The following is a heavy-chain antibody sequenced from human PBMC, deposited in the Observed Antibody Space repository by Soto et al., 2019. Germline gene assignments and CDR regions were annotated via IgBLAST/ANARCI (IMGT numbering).Heavy chain of an antibody. Sequence: QVQLVQSGAEVKKPGSSVKVSCKASGGTFSSYAISWVRQAPGQGLEWMGGIIPIFGTANYAQKFQGRVTITADESTSXAXXELSSLRSEDTAVYYCARDGRGYCSGGSCFYYFDYWGQGTLVTVSS. J-gene: IGHJ4*02. V-gene: IGHV1-69*12. CDR2: IIPIFGTA. CDR1: GGTFSSYA. D-gene: IGHD2-15*01. CDR3: ARDGRGYCSGGSCFYYFDY.